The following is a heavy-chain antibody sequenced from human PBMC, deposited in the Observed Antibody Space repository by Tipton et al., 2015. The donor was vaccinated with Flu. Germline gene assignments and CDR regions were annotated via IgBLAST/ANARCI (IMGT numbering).Heavy chain of an antibody. J-gene: IGHJ4*02. D-gene: IGHD6-19*01. Sequence: TLSLTCTVSGDSISSYYWSWIRQPAGKGLEWIGRIYTSGSTNYNASLKSRVTMSVDTSKNQFSLKLSSVTVADTAVYYCARGPEQWLVNPHYFDYWGQGTLVAVS. CDR3: ARGPEQWLVNPHYFDY. CDR1: GDSISSYY. CDR2: IYTSGST. V-gene: IGHV4-4*07.